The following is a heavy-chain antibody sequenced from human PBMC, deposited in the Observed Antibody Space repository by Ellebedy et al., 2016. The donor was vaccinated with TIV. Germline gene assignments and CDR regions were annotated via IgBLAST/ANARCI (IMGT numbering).Heavy chain of an antibody. Sequence: GESLKLSCAASGFTFNFFAMSWVRQAPGKGLEWVGRIKSKTDSGTRDFAAPVKGRFVISRDDSKNTVYLQMTSLKTDDTAVYYCSAGTGKSDFDHWGQGTLVTVSS. CDR1: GFTFNFFA. CDR3: SAGTGKSDFDH. CDR2: IKSKTDSGTR. D-gene: IGHD7-27*01. V-gene: IGHV3-15*01. J-gene: IGHJ4*02.